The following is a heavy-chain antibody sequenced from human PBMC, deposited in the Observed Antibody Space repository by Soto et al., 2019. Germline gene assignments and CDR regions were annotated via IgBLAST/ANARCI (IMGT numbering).Heavy chain of an antibody. V-gene: IGHV1-2*02. CDR2: INPNSGGT. D-gene: IGHD6-19*01. J-gene: IGHJ4*02. CDR3: ARPPLYSNGGYFDS. CDR1: GYTFTGYY. Sequence: ASVKVSCKASGYTFTGYYMHWVRQAPGQGLEWMGWINPNSGGTNYADSVKGRFTVSTDRTNNTLYLQMNSLRADDTAVYFCARPPLYSNGGYFDSWGQGTLVTVSS.